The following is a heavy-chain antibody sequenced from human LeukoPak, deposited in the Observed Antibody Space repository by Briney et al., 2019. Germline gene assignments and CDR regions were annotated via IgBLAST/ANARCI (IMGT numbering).Heavy chain of an antibody. CDR3: ASSYYGSGSYGAYYYYMDV. CDR2: MNPNSGNT. CDR1: GYTFTSYD. V-gene: IGHV1-8*01. J-gene: IGHJ6*03. Sequence: GSVKVSCKASGYTFTSYDINWVRQATGQGLEWMGWMNPNSGNTGYAQKFQGRVTMTRDTSISTAYMELSSLRSEDTAVYYCASSYYGSGSYGAYYYYMDVWGKGTTVTISS. D-gene: IGHD3-10*01.